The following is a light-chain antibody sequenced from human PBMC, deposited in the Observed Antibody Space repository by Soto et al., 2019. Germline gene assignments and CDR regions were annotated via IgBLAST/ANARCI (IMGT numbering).Light chain of an antibody. Sequence: QSVLTQPPSASGSPGQSVTISCTGTSNDIGGYNYVSWYQHHPGKAPKLMIYEVTKRPSGVPDRFSGSKSANTASLTVSGLQAEDEAVYYCSSHGGINNVVFGGGTQLTVL. CDR2: EVT. V-gene: IGLV2-8*01. CDR3: SSHGGINNVV. J-gene: IGLJ3*02. CDR1: SNDIGGYNY.